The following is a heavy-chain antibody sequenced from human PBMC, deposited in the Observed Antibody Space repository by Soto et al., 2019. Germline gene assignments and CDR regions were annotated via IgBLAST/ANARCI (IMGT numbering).Heavy chain of an antibody. CDR3: ARAFPRGARYYDILTGYYNMDV. J-gene: IGHJ6*03. D-gene: IGHD3-9*01. Sequence: SETLSLPCTVSGGSISSYYWSWIRQPPGKGLEWIGYIYYSGSTNYNPSLKSRVTISVDTSKNQFSLKLSSVTAADTAVYYCARAFPRGARYYDILTGYYNMDVWGKGTTVTVSS. CDR1: GGSISSYY. CDR2: IYYSGST. V-gene: IGHV4-59*01.